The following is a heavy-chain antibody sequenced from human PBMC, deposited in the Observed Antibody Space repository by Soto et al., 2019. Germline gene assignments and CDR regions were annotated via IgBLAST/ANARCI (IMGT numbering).Heavy chain of an antibody. D-gene: IGHD6-19*01. CDR3: ARSRGARSSGWPPGILNWFDP. V-gene: IGHV4-34*01. Sequence: PSETLSLTCAVYGGSFSGYYWSWIRQPPGKGLEWIGEINHSGSTNYNPSLKSRVTISVDTSKNQFSLKLSSVTAADTAVYYCARSRGARSSGWPPGILNWFDPWGQGTLVTVSS. CDR2: INHSGST. J-gene: IGHJ5*02. CDR1: GGSFSGYY.